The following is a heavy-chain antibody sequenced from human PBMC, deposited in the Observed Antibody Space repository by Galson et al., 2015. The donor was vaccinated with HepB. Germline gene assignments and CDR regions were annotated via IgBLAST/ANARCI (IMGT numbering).Heavy chain of an antibody. CDR1: GYTFTGYY. D-gene: IGHD1-26*01. V-gene: IGHV1-2*04. CDR3: ARVSPRYSGSYID. CDR2: INPNSGGT. Sequence: SVKVSCKASGYTFTGYYMHWVRQAPGQGLEWMGWINPNSGGTNYAQKFQGWVTMTRDTSISTAYMELSRLRSDDTAVYYCARVSPRYSGSYIDWGQGTLVTVSS. J-gene: IGHJ4*02.